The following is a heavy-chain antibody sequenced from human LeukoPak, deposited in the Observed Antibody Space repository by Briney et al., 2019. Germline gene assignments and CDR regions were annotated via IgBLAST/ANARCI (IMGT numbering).Heavy chain of an antibody. CDR2: INHSGST. V-gene: IGHV4-34*01. J-gene: IGHJ4*02. CDR1: GGSFSGYY. D-gene: IGHD7-27*01. CDR3: ARKLGAFDY. Sequence: PSETLSLTCAVYGGSFSGYYWSWIRQPPGMGLEWIGEINHSGSTNYNPSLKSRVTISVDTSKNQFSLKLSSVTAADTAVYYCARKLGAFDYWGQGTLVTVSS.